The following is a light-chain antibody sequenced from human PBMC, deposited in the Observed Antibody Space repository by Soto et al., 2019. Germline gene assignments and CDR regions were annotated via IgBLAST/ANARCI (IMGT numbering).Light chain of an antibody. Sequence: EIVMTQSPGTLSVSPGERATLSCGASQSIDNSLAWYQQKPGQAPRLLLYGASTRATGVPARFSGSGSGTEFTLTISSLQSEDFAVYYCQQYKIWPPITFGQGTRLDI. CDR1: QSIDNS. V-gene: IGKV3-15*01. CDR3: QQYKIWPPIT. J-gene: IGKJ5*01. CDR2: GAS.